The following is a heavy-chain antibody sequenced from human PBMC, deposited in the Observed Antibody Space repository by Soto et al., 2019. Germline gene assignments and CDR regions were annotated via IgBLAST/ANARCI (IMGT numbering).Heavy chain of an antibody. CDR3: ARGRYCLTGRCFPNWFDS. CDR2: IYKSTTT. Sequence: QVHLLESGPGLVKPSQTLSLTCSVSGDSISTVDYFWAWSCQPPGQALEYIGYIYKSTTTYYNPSFESRVANSRDTSKSQFSLNVPSVTAADTAVYFCARGRYCLTGRCFPNWFDSWGQGTLVTVSS. J-gene: IGHJ5*01. V-gene: IGHV4-30-4*01. CDR1: GDSISTVDYF. D-gene: IGHD2-15*01.